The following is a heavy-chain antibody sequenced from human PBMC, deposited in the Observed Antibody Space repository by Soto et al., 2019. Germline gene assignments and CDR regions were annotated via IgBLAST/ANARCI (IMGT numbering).Heavy chain of an antibody. Sequence: SETLSLTCTVSGGSISSGAFYWGWIRQPPEKGLDWIGSRYYSGSTYYNPSLKSRVTISVDTSKNQFSLKLSSVTAADTAVYYCAVGHITTTKTVDDWGQGALVTVDS. CDR3: AVGHITTTKTVDD. J-gene: IGHJ4*02. CDR2: RYYSGST. D-gene: IGHD4-4*01. V-gene: IGHV4-39*01. CDR1: GGSISSGAFY.